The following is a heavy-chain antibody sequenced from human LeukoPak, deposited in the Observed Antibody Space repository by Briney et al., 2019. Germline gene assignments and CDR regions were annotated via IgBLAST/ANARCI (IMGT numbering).Heavy chain of an antibody. J-gene: IGHJ4*02. Sequence: GGSLRLSCAASGLTFTNAWMTWVRQAPGKGLEWVGRIKSKTDGGTTDYAAPVKGRFTISRDDSKNALYMQMNSLKIEDTAVYYCTTSLTSGAYIDYWGQGTLVTVSS. CDR3: TTSLTSGAYIDY. V-gene: IGHV3-15*01. D-gene: IGHD2-15*01. CDR1: GLTFTNAW. CDR2: IKSKTDGGTT.